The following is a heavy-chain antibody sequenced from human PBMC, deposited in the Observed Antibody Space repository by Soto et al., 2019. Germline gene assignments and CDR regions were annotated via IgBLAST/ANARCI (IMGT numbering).Heavy chain of an antibody. J-gene: IGHJ5*02. V-gene: IGHV1-18*01. CDR2: ISAYNGNT. Sequence: ASVKVSCKASGYTFTSYGISWVRQAPGQGLEWMGWISAYNGNTNYAQKLQGRVTMTTDTSTSTAYLQWSSLKASDTAMYYCARHSPDCSGGSCYLSSWFDPWGQGTLVTVSS. CDR1: GYTFTSYG. CDR3: ARHSPDCSGGSCYLSSWFDP. D-gene: IGHD2-15*01.